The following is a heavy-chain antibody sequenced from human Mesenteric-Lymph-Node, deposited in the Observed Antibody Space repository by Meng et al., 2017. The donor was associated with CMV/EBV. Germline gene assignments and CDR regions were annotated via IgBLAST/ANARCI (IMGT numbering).Heavy chain of an antibody. J-gene: IGHJ4*02. CDR2: ISSSSSYI. CDR1: GFTFSSYS. CDR3: ARADTSADYDSSGLSEY. Sequence: GESLKISCAASGFTFSSYSMNWVRQAPGKGLEWVSSISSSSSYIYYADSVKGRFTISRDNAKNTLYLQMNSLRAEDTAVYYCARADTSADYDSSGLSEYWGQGTLVTVSS. D-gene: IGHD3-22*01. V-gene: IGHV3-21*01.